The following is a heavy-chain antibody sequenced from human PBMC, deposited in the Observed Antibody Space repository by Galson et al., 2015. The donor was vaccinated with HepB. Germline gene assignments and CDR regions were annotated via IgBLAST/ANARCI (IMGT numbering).Heavy chain of an antibody. J-gene: IGHJ6*03. Sequence: SCKASGYTFTDYVVNWVRQAPGQGLEWMGWMNTNTGKPTYAPGFAGRFVFSLDTSVTTAYLQISSLETDDTAVYYCARSPLRFLDWLPYYDYYYMDVWGEGTTVT. CDR2: MNTNTGKP. V-gene: IGHV7-4-1*02. CDR1: GYTFTDYV. CDR3: ARSPLRFLDWLPYYDYYYMDV. D-gene: IGHD3-3*01.